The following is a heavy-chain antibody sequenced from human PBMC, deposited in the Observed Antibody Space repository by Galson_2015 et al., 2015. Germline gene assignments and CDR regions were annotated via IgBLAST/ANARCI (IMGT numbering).Heavy chain of an antibody. Sequence: SLRLSCAASGFTFNSYAMSWVRQTPGKGLEWVSDVSGSGRSTYYADSVRGRFTISRDNSKNTLYLQMDSLRAEATALYYCAKERKRHFDGSDYDDAFDLWGQGTMDIVSS. CDR2: VSGSGRST. D-gene: IGHD3-22*01. CDR1: GFTFNSYA. CDR3: AKERKRHFDGSDYDDAFDL. J-gene: IGHJ3*01. V-gene: IGHV3-23*01.